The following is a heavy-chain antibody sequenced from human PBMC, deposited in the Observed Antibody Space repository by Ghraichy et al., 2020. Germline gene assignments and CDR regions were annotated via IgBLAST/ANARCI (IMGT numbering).Heavy chain of an antibody. J-gene: IGHJ4*02. V-gene: IGHV3-23*01. D-gene: IGHD1-26*01. CDR2: ISGSGGST. CDR3: VGGHRGSYYGGFDY. CDR1: GFTFSSYA. Sequence: GASLRLSCAASGFTFSSYAMSWVRQAPGKGLEWVSAISGSGGSTYYADSVKGRFTISRDNSKNTLYLQMNSLRAEDTAVYYCVGGHRGSYYGGFDYWGQGTLVTVSS.